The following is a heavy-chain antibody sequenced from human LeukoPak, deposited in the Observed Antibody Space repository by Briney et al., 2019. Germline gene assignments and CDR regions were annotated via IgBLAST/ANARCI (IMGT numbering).Heavy chain of an antibody. CDR1: GYRFSDYW. CDR2: IYIGDSDT. CDR3: AXXXPSXXXNGXFDY. J-gene: IGHJ4*02. D-gene: IGHD4-17*01. Sequence: GESLKISCEGSGYRFSDYWIGWVRQMPDKGLEWMGIIYIGDSDTRYSPSFQGQVTISADKSISTAYLQWSSLRASGTSVYYCAXXXPSXXXNGXFDYWGXGTLVTVSS. V-gene: IGHV5-51*01.